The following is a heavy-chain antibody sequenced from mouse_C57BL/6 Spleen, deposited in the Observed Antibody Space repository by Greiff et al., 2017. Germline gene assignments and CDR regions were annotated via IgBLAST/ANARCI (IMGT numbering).Heavy chain of an antibody. J-gene: IGHJ2*01. Sequence: EVQLQQSGPELVKPGASVKMSCKASGYTFTDYYMHWVKQSHGKSLEWIGNINPNNGGTSYNQKFKGKATLTVNKSSSTAYMELRSLTSEDAAVYYCGRGDWYSFDDWGKGTTLTVSS. CDR1: GYTFTDYY. CDR3: GRGDWYSFDD. CDR2: INPNNGGT. D-gene: IGHD1-1*02. V-gene: IGHV1-22*01.